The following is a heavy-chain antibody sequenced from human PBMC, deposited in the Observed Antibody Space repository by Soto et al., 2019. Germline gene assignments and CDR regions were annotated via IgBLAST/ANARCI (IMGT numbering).Heavy chain of an antibody. CDR1: GFTLSSYG. Sequence: GGPLRLSCAASGFTLSSYGMHWVRQAPGKGLEWVAVISYDGSNKYYADSVKGRFTISRDNSKNTLYLQMNSLRAEDTAVYYCAKDGQWLPFDYWAQGT. CDR2: ISYDGSNK. V-gene: IGHV3-30*18. J-gene: IGHJ4*02. D-gene: IGHD6-19*01. CDR3: AKDGQWLPFDY.